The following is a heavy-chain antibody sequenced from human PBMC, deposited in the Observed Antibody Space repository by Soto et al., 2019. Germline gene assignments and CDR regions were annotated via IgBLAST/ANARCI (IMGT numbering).Heavy chain of an antibody. Sequence: SCAASGYTFTSYYMHWVRQAPGQGLEWMGIINPSGGSTSYAQKFQGRVTMTRDTSTSTVCMELSSLRSEDTAVYYCARMVVGATGDAFDIWGQGTMVTVSS. J-gene: IGHJ3*02. CDR3: ARMVVGATGDAFDI. V-gene: IGHV1-46*01. CDR2: INPSGGST. D-gene: IGHD1-26*01. CDR1: GYTFTSYY.